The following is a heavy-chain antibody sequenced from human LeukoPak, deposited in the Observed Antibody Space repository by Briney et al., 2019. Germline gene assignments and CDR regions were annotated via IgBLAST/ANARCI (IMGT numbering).Heavy chain of an antibody. CDR1: GGSISSYY. Sequence: SETLSLTCTVSGGSISSYYWSWIRQPPGKGLEWIGYIYYSGSTNYNPSLKSRVTISVDTSKNQFSLKLSSVTAADTAVYYCARTRVGNWFGESYFDYWGQGTLVTVSS. V-gene: IGHV4-59*01. J-gene: IGHJ4*02. D-gene: IGHD3-10*01. CDR2: IYYSGST. CDR3: ARTRVGNWFGESYFDY.